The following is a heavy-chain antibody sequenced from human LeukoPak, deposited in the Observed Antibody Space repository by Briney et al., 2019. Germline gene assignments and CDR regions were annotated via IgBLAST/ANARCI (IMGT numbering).Heavy chain of an antibody. V-gene: IGHV4-59*01. J-gene: IGHJ4*02. CDR2: IYYSGST. CDR3: ARAHRRTGGNFFDY. CDR1: GGSISSYY. Sequence: NPSETLSLTCTVSGGSISSYYWSWIRQPPGRGLEWMGYIYYSGSTNYNPSLKSRVTISVDTSKNQFSLKLSSVTAADTAVYYCARAHRRTGGNFFDYWGQGTLVTVSS. D-gene: IGHD7-27*01.